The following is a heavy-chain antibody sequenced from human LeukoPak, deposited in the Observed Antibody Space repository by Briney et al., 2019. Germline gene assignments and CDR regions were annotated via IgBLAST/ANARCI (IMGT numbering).Heavy chain of an antibody. CDR3: AIQPLLNHFDY. CDR2: MNPNSGNT. Sequence: ASVKVSCKASGYTFTSYDINWVRQATGQGLEWMGWMNPNSGNTGYAQKFQGRVTMTRDTSISTAYMELSRLRSDDTAVYYCAIQPLLNHFDYWGQGTLVTVSS. CDR1: GYTFTSYD. D-gene: IGHD2-21*02. V-gene: IGHV1-8*02. J-gene: IGHJ4*02.